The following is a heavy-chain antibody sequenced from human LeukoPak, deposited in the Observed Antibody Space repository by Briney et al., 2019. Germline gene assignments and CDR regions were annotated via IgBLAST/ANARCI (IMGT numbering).Heavy chain of an antibody. D-gene: IGHD6-19*01. CDR1: GFTFSSYA. CDR2: ISGSGGST. J-gene: IGHJ1*01. Sequence: QTGGSLRLSCAASGFTFSSYAMSWVRQAPGKGLEWVSSISGSGGSTDHADSVKGRFTISRDNSRNTLFLQMNSLRAEDTAVYYCAKQMSVAVNPRGFLQNWGQGTLVTVSS. CDR3: AKQMSVAVNPRGFLQN. V-gene: IGHV3-23*01.